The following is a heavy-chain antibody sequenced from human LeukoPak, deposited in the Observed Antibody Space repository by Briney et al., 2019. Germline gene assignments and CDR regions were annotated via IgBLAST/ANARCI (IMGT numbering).Heavy chain of an antibody. Sequence: SETLSLTCTVSGGSISSYYWSWIRQPPGKGLEWIGYIYYSGSTNYNPSLKSRVTISVDTSKNQFSLKLSSVTAADTAVYYCARGRVERGYYDSSGSQSYFDYWGQGTLVTVSS. J-gene: IGHJ4*02. V-gene: IGHV4-59*01. CDR3: ARGRVERGYYDSSGSQSYFDY. D-gene: IGHD3-22*01. CDR1: GGSISSYY. CDR2: IYYSGST.